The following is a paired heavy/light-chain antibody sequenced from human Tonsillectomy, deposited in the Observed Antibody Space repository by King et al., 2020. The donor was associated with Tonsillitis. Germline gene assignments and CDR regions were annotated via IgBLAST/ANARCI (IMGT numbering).Heavy chain of an antibody. CDR3: ARDADTSVWYADAFDI. D-gene: IGHD6-19*01. Sequence: QVQLVESGGGLVKPGGSLRLSCAASGFTFSDYYMSWIRQAPGKGLEWISYISSSGSTIYYADSVKGRFTISRDNAKNSLYLQMNSLRAEDTAVYYCARDADTSVWYADAFDIWGQGTMVTVSS. J-gene: IGHJ3*02. CDR1: GFTFSDYY. CDR2: ISSSGSTI. V-gene: IGHV3-11*01.
Light chain of an antibody. J-gene: IGKJ1*01. V-gene: IGKV1-39*01. CDR2: AAS. CDR3: QQSYSTPRT. CDR1: QSISSY. Sequence: DIQMTQSPSSLSASVGDRVTITCRASQSISSYLNWYQQKPGKAPKLLIYAASSLQSGVPSRFSGSGSGTDFTLTVSSLQPEDFATYYCQQSYSTPRTFGQGTKVEIK.